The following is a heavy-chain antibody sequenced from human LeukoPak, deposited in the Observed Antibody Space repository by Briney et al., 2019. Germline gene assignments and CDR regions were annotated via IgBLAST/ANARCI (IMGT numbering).Heavy chain of an antibody. CDR1: GYTFTSYY. J-gene: IGHJ5*02. CDR2: INPSGGST. CDR3: ARDFAWGSGGAPIDDNWLDP. D-gene: IGHD7-27*01. Sequence: ASVKVSCKASGYTFTSYYMHWVRQAPGQGLEWMGIINPSGGSTSYAQKFQGRVTMTRDTSTSTVYMELSSLRFDDTAVYYCARDFAWGSGGAPIDDNWLDPWGQGILVTVSS. V-gene: IGHV1-46*01.